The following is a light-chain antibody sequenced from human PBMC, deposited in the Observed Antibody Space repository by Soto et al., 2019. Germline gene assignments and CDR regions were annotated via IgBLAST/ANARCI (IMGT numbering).Light chain of an antibody. CDR3: QQYNNWPHT. V-gene: IGKV3-15*01. Sequence: EIVMTQSPATLSVSPGERATLSCRASKSVSSNLAWYQQKPGQAPRLLIYGASTRATGIPARFSGSGSGTEFTLTISSLQSEDFAVYYCQQYNNWPHTFGQGTNVEIK. J-gene: IGKJ1*01. CDR2: GAS. CDR1: KSVSSN.